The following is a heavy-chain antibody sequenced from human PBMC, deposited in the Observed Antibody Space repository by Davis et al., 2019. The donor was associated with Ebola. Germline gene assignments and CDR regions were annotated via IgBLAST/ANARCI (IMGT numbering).Heavy chain of an antibody. CDR1: SGSISSSSHY. CDR3: ARGTGPVDY. CDR2: IYYTGTT. J-gene: IGHJ4*02. Sequence: SETLSLTCTVSSGSISSSSHYWGWIRQPPGKGLEWIGSIYYTGTTYYHPSLESRVTISVDRSKNQFSLKLSSVTVADTAVYYCARGTGPVDYWGQGTLVTVSS. V-gene: IGHV4-39*01. D-gene: IGHD1-14*01.